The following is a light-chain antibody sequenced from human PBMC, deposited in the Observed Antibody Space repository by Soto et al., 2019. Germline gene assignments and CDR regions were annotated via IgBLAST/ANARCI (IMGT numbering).Light chain of an antibody. V-gene: IGKV1-5*01. Sequence: GDRVTITCRASQSISSWLAWYQQKPGKAPKLLIYDASSLESGVPSMFSGSGSGTEFTLTISSLHPDDFATYYCQQYNSYPCTFGQGTKLEIK. J-gene: IGKJ2*02. CDR2: DAS. CDR1: QSISSW. CDR3: QQYNSYPCT.